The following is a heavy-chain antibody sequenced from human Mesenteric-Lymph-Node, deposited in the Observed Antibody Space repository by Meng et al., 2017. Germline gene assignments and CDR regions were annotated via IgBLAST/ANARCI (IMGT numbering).Heavy chain of an antibody. Sequence: GESLKISCAASGFTFSSYAMSWVRQAPGKGLEWVGRTRNNTKSHTTDYAASVKGRFTISRDGSKNSLSLQMSNLKTEDTAVYYCARATFGSGYSDYWGQGTLVTVSS. J-gene: IGHJ4*02. V-gene: IGHV3-72*01. D-gene: IGHD3-10*01. CDR1: GFTFSSYA. CDR3: ARATFGSGYSDY. CDR2: TRNNTKSHTT.